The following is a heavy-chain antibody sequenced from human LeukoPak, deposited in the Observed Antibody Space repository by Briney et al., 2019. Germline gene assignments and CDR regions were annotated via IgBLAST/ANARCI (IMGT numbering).Heavy chain of an antibody. Sequence: SETLFLTCTVSGGSISSGGYYWSWIHQHPGKGLEWIGYIYYSGSTYYNPSLKSRVTISVATSKNQFSLKLSSVTAADTAVYYCDSQGATQYYYYGMDVWGQGTTVTVSS. CDR2: IYYSGST. D-gene: IGHD4-11*01. CDR1: GGSISSGGYY. J-gene: IGHJ6*02. V-gene: IGHV4-31*03. CDR3: DSQGATQYYYYGMDV.